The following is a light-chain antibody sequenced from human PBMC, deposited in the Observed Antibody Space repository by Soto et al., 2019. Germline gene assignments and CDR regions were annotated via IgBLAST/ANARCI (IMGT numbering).Light chain of an antibody. Sequence: DIQMTQSPSSLSASVGARVTITCRASQSISSYLNWYQQKPCKAPKRLIYAASSLHSGVPTRFSASGSETDFTLTISRLQPEDFATYYCQQSYSTPPRFGPGTKVDIK. V-gene: IGKV1-39*01. CDR2: AAS. J-gene: IGKJ3*01. CDR3: QQSYSTPPR. CDR1: QSISSY.